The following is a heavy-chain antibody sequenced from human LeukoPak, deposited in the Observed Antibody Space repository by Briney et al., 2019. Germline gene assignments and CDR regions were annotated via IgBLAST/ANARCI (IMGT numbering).Heavy chain of an antibody. CDR3: ARDPIHDY. Sequence: GGSLRLSCAASGFTFSSYWMSWVRQAPGKGLEWVSVIYSGGSTYYADSVKGRFTISRDNSKNTLYLQMNSLRAEDTAVYYCARDPIHDYWGQGTLVTVSS. V-gene: IGHV3-53*01. CDR1: GFTFSSYW. CDR2: IYSGGST. J-gene: IGHJ4*02. D-gene: IGHD5-18*01.